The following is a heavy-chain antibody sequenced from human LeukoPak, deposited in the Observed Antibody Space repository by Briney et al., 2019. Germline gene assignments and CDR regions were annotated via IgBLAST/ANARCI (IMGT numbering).Heavy chain of an antibody. CDR2: IKPSGSEK. Sequence: GGSLRLSCEGSGFTFSNYWMTWVRQAPEKGLEWVANIKPSGSEKHYADSVKGRFTISIDNSKNTLYLQMNSLRAEDTAVYYCATLGSCSGGSCYSGTDYYGMDVWGQGTTVKVSS. CDR1: GFTFSNYW. V-gene: IGHV3-7*01. J-gene: IGHJ6*02. D-gene: IGHD2-15*01. CDR3: ATLGSCSGGSCYSGTDYYGMDV.